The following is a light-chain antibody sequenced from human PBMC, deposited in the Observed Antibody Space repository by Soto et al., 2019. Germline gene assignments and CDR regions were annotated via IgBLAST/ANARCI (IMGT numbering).Light chain of an antibody. CDR2: DAS. J-gene: IGKJ4*01. Sequence: PGERATLSCRASQSVSSYLAWYQQKPGQAPRLLIYDASNRATGIPARFSGSGSGTDFTLTISSLEPEGFAVYYCQQRSNWPRLSFGGGTKVDIK. CDR1: QSVSSY. V-gene: IGKV3-11*01. CDR3: QQRSNWPRLS.